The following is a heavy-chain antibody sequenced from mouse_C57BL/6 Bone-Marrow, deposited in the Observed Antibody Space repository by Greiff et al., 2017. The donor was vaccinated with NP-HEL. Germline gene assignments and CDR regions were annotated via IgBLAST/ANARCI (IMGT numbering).Heavy chain of an antibody. V-gene: IGHV5-6*02. CDR2: ISSGGSYT. D-gene: IGHD1-1*01. J-gene: IGHJ2*01. CDR1: GFTFSSYG. CDR3: ARRLITTVVAFDY. Sequence: EVKLMESGGDLVKPGGSLKLSCAASGFTFSSYGMSWVRQTPDKRLEWVATISSGGSYTYYPDSVKGRFTISRDNAKNTLYLQMSSLKSEDTAMYYCARRLITTVVAFDYWGQGTTLTVSS.